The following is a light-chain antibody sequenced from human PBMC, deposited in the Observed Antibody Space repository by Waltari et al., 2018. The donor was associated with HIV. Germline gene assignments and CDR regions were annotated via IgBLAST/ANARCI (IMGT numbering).Light chain of an antibody. J-gene: IGLJ2*01. CDR2: EVS. Sequence: QSALTQPASVSGSPGQSITISCTGTRSAVGGQKYVSWYQQDPGKATKLMIYEVSNRLSGISNRFSGSKSGNTASLNISGLQAEDEADYYCSSYTSRNTPHVLLGGGTKLTVL. CDR1: RSAVGGQKY. V-gene: IGLV2-14*01. CDR3: SSYTSRNTPHVL.